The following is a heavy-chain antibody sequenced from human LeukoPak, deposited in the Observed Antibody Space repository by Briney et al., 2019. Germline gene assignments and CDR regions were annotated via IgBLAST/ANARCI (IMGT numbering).Heavy chain of an antibody. CDR2: IFHSGST. Sequence: SGTLSLTCAVSGGSISSSNWWSWVRQPPGKGLEWIGQIFHSGSTNYNPSLKSRVTISVDKSQNQFSLKLTSVTAADTAVYYCARTDSPSGWSGLSFGYWGQGILVTVSS. CDR3: ARTDSPSGWSGLSFGY. V-gene: IGHV4-4*02. J-gene: IGHJ4*02. CDR1: GGSISSSNW. D-gene: IGHD6-19*01.